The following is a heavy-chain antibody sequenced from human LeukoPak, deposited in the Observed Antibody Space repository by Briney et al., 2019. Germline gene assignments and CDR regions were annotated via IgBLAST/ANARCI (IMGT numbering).Heavy chain of an antibody. CDR3: ARGVYYGSGRTPLPDY. Sequence: SESLSLTCTVSGDSISNYYWNWIRQPAGKGLEWIGRIYTSGSTNYNPSLKSRPTMSLDTTKNQFSLKLTSVTAADTAVYYCARGVYYGSGRTPLPDYWGQGTLVTVSS. CDR2: IYTSGST. J-gene: IGHJ4*02. D-gene: IGHD3-10*01. V-gene: IGHV4-4*07. CDR1: GDSISNYY.